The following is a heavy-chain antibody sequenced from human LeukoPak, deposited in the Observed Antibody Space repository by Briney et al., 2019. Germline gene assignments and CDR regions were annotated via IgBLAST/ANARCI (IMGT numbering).Heavy chain of an antibody. CDR3: ARDSASYYYDSSGYQDY. J-gene: IGHJ4*02. V-gene: IGHV3-11*04. CDR1: GFTFSDYY. CDR2: ISSSGSTI. Sequence: GGSLRLSCAASGFTFSDYYMSWIRQAPGKGLEWVSYISSSGSTIYYADSVKGRFTISRDNAKNSLYLQMNSLRAEDTAVYYCARDSASYYYDSSGYQDYWGQGTLVTVSS. D-gene: IGHD3-22*01.